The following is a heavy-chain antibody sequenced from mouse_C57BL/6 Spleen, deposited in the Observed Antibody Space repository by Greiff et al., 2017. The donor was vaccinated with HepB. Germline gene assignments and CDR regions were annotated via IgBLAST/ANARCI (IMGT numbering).Heavy chain of an antibody. Sequence: QVQLKQSGPGLVQPSQSLSITCTVSGFSLTSYGVHWVRQSPGKGLEWLGVIWSGGSTDYNAAFISRLSISKDNSKSQVFFKMNSLQADDTAIYYCARKDYYGSLWYFDVWGTGTTVTVSS. CDR3: ARKDYYGSLWYFDV. CDR1: GFSLTSYG. CDR2: IWSGGST. J-gene: IGHJ1*03. D-gene: IGHD1-1*01. V-gene: IGHV2-2*01.